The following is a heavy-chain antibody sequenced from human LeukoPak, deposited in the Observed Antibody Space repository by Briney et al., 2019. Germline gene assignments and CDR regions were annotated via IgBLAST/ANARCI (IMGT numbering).Heavy chain of an antibody. CDR2: IHYSGDT. V-gene: IGHV4-31*03. J-gene: IGHJ4*02. CDR1: GGSISSGGYY. Sequence: SETLSLTCTVSGGSISSGGYYWSWIRQHPGKGLEWIGYIHYSGDTYYSPSLKSRLTISVDTSKNQFSLRLRSVTAADTAVYYCARVVAYDSTGYYLYYIDYWGQGTLVTVAA. CDR3: ARVVAYDSTGYYLYYIDY. D-gene: IGHD3-22*01.